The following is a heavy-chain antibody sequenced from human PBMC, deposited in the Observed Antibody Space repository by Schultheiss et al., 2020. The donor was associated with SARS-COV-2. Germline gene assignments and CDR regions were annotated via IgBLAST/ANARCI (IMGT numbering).Heavy chain of an antibody. CDR1: GGTFSSYT. Sequence: ASVKVSCKASGGTFSSYTISWVRQAPGQGLEWMGWISAYNGNTNYAQKLQGRVTMTTDTSTSTAYMELRSLRSDDTAVYYCARYRTTVVTPSHFDYWGQGTLVTVSS. J-gene: IGHJ4*02. D-gene: IGHD4-23*01. CDR3: ARYRTTVVTPSHFDY. V-gene: IGHV1-18*01. CDR2: ISAYNGNT.